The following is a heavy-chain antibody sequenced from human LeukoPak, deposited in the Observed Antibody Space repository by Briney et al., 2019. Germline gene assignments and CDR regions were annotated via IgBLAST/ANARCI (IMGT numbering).Heavy chain of an antibody. CDR2: ISWNSGSI. CDR1: GFTFDDYA. D-gene: IGHD3-22*01. V-gene: IGHV3-9*01. Sequence: PGGSLRLSCAASGFTFDDYAMHWVRHAPGKGLEWVSGISWNSGSIGYADSVKGRFTISRDNAKNSLYLQMNSLRAEDTALYYCAKGSNYYDSSGPYWYFDLWGRGTLVTVSS. CDR3: AKGSNYYDSSGPYWYFDL. J-gene: IGHJ2*01.